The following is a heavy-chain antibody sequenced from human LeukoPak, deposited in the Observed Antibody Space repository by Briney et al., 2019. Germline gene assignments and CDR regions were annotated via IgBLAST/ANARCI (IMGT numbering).Heavy chain of an antibody. CDR3: ARDNYGGNSFLFDY. V-gene: IGHV4-34*01. D-gene: IGHD4-23*01. J-gene: IGHJ4*02. CDR2: INHSGST. CDR1: GGSFSGYY. Sequence: SETLSLTCAVYGGSFSGYYWSWIRQPPGKGLEWIGEINHSGSTNYDPSLKSRVTISVDTSKNQFSLKLSSVTAADTAVYYCARDNYGGNSFLFDYWGQGTLVTVSS.